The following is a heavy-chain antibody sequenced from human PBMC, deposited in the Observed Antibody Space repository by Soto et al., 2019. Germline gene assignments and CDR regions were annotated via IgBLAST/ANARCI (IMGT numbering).Heavy chain of an antibody. J-gene: IGHJ4*02. CDR3: AAVMGSDYDYVWGSLSFDH. V-gene: IGHV3-23*01. Sequence: VQLLQSGGGLVQPGGSLRLSCEASGFIFATTAMGWVRQAPGKGLEWVSTISGSGVRTYYADSVTGRFTIYRVNSKNTLFLQMNSLRADDTAVYFCAAVMGSDYDYVWGSLSFDHWGQGALVTVS. CDR1: GFIFATTA. D-gene: IGHD3-16*01. CDR2: ISGSGVRT.